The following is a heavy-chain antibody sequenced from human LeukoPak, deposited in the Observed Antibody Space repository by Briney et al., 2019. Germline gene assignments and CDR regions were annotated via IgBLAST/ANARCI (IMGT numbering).Heavy chain of an antibody. CDR3: AREGDSYGSSSYFDY. J-gene: IGHJ4*02. CDR2: IIPIFGTA. Sequence: ASVKVSCKASGGTFSSYAISWVRQAPGQGLEWMGRIIPIFGTANYAQKFQGRVTITTDESTSTAYMELSSLRSEDTAAYYCAREGDSYGSSSYFDYWGQGTLVTVSS. CDR1: GGTFSSYA. V-gene: IGHV1-69*05. D-gene: IGHD5-18*01.